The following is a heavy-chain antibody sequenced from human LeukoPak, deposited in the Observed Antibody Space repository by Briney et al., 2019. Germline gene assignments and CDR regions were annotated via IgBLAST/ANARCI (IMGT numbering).Heavy chain of an antibody. V-gene: IGHV3-53*01. CDR2: IYSDGST. CDR1: GITVCSKY. D-gene: IGHD1-14*01. Sequence: GGSLRLSCEGSGITVCSKYMPRVRQAPGKGLEWVSVIYSDGSTFYADSVKGRFTISRDSSKNTLYLQMNSLRAEDTAVYYNARDPQVSYWGQGALVTVSS. J-gene: IGHJ4*02. CDR3: ARDPQVSY.